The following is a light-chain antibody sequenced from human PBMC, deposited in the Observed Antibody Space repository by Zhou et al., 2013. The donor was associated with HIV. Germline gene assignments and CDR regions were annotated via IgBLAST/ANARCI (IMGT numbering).Light chain of an antibody. CDR2: AAS. J-gene: IGKJ1*01. Sequence: DIQMTQSPSSLSASVGDRVSITCRASQGISNSLAWYQQRPVKAPRLLLYAASRLENGVPSRFSGSGSGTDYTLTISSLQPEDFATYYCQQYYSAPWTFGQGTKVEIK. CDR3: QQYYSAPWT. CDR1: QGISNS. V-gene: IGKV1-NL1*01.